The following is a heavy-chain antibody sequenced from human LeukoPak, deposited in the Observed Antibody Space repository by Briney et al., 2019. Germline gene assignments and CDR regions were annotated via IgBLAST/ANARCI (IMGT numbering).Heavy chain of an antibody. CDR1: GYTFTSYG. CDR2: ISAYNGNT. Sequence: ASVKASCKASGYTFTSYGISWVRQAPGQGLEWMGWISAYNGNTNYAQKLQGRVTMTTDTSTSTAYMELSSLRSEDTAVYYCARDYYYYYMDVWGKGTTVTVSS. J-gene: IGHJ6*03. V-gene: IGHV1-18*01. CDR3: ARDYYYYYMDV.